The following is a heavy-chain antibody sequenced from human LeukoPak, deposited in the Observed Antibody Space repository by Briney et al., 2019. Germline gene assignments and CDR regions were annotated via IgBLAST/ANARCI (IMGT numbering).Heavy chain of an antibody. CDR1: GYSISSGYY. V-gene: IGHV4-38-2*02. CDR3: ARDPDFWSGYYNFDY. J-gene: IGHJ4*02. CDR2: IYHSGST. Sequence: PSETLSLTCTVSGYSISSGYYWGWIRQPPGKGLEWIGSIYHSGSTYYNPSLKSRVTISVDTSKNQFSLKLSSVTAADTAVYSCARDPDFWSGYYNFDYWGQGTLVTVSS. D-gene: IGHD3-3*01.